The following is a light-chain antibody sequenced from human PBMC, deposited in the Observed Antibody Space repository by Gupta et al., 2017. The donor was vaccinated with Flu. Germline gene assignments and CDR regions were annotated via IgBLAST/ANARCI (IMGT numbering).Light chain of an antibody. CDR1: SSDVGGYNY. J-gene: IGLJ3*02. CDR2: EVS. Sequence: QSALTQPASVSGSPGQSITISCTGTSSDVGGYNYVSWYQQHPGKAPKLMIYEVSNRPSGVSNRFSGSKSGNTASLTISGPQAEDEADYYCSSYTSGSTLRVFGGGTKLTVL. V-gene: IGLV2-14*01. CDR3: SSYTSGSTLRV.